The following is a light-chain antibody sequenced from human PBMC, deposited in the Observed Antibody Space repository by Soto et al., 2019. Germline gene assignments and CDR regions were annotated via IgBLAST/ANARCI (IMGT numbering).Light chain of an antibody. CDR2: AAS. J-gene: IGKJ4*01. CDR1: QSITNY. V-gene: IGKV1-39*01. Sequence: DIQMTQSPSALSASLGDRVTITCRASQSITNYLNWYQHKPGQAPNLLIYAASTLQAGVPSRFRGSGSGADLTLTITTLQPEDFATYYCQQSYSAPTTFGGGTKVDI. CDR3: QQSYSAPTT.